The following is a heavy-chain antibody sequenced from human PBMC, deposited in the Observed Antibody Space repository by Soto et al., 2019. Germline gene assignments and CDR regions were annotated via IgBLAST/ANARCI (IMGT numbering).Heavy chain of an antibody. V-gene: IGHV1-69*01. Sequence: QVQLVQSGAAVSKPGSSVKVSCKASGGTFGIYAIGWVRQAPGQGLEWMGGIIPAFGTTKNAQKFQDRVDMTADESTNTVYMELRGLRFDDTAVYYCARVPRPMLDGPTRNGMDVGGQWTTLIVSS. CDR2: IIPAFGTT. J-gene: IGHJ6*02. CDR3: ARVPRPMLDGPTRNGMDV. CDR1: GGTFGIYA. D-gene: IGHD2-8*01.